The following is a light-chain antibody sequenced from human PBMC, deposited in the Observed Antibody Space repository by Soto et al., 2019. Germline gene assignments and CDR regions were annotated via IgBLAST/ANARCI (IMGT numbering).Light chain of an antibody. CDR3: QQYINWPPWT. CDR1: QSVSSN. Sequence: EIVMTQSPATLSVSPGERATLSCRASQSVSSNLAWYQQKPGQAPRLLIYGASTRATGIPDRISGSGSGTEFTLTISSLQSEDFAVYFCQQYINWPPWTFGQGTKVEIK. V-gene: IGKV3-15*01. CDR2: GAS. J-gene: IGKJ1*01.